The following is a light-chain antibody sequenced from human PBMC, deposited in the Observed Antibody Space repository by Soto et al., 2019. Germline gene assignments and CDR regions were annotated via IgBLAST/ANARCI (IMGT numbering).Light chain of an antibody. CDR3: QQYNIWPST. V-gene: IGKV3-20*01. J-gene: IGKJ2*01. CDR1: QTVSRSA. CDR2: GAT. Sequence: EIVLTQSPGTLSLSPGERATLSCRASQTVSRSALAWYQQKPGQAPKLLIFGATSRATGVPARFSGSGSVTDFSLTISSPQSEDFAVYYCQQYNIWPSTFGQGTKVDI.